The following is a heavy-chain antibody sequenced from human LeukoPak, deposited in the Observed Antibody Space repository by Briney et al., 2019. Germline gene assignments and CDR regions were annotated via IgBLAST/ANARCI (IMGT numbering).Heavy chain of an antibody. V-gene: IGHV3-53*01. CDR2: IYSGGST. CDR1: GLIVSSNY. CDR3: AREPGTTLRGYSYGYFDY. D-gene: IGHD5-18*01. J-gene: IGHJ4*02. Sequence: GGSLRLSCAASGLIVSSNYMSWVRQAPGKGLEWVSVIYSGGSTYYADSVKGRFTISRDNSKNTLYLQMNSLRAEDTAVYYCAREPGTTLRGYSYGYFDYWGQGTLVTVSS.